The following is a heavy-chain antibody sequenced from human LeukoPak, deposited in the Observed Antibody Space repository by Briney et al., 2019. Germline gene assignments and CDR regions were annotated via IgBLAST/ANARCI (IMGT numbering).Heavy chain of an antibody. CDR2: IYPDDSNT. Sequence: HGESLKISCKGSGYSFTSFWIGWVRQMPGKGLEWMGIIYPDDSNTRYSPSFHGQVTISADKSINTAYLQWSSLKASDTAMYYCARTFGESPNRNYFYGMDVWGQGTSVTVSS. J-gene: IGHJ6*02. CDR3: ARTFGESPNRNYFYGMDV. CDR1: GYSFTSFW. D-gene: IGHD3-10*01. V-gene: IGHV5-51*01.